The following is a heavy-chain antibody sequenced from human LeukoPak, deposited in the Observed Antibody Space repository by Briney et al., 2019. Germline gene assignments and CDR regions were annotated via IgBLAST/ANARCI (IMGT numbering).Heavy chain of an antibody. D-gene: IGHD3-22*01. V-gene: IGHV1-8*01. Sequence: ASVNVSCKASGYTFTSYDINWVRQATGQGLEWMGWMNPNSGNTGYAQKFQGRVTMTRNTSISTAYMELSSLRSEDTAVYFCARGVGILLQGDYFYYMNVWGKGTTVTVSS. CDR3: ARGVGILLQGDYFYYMNV. CDR1: GYTFTSYD. CDR2: MNPNSGNT. J-gene: IGHJ6*03.